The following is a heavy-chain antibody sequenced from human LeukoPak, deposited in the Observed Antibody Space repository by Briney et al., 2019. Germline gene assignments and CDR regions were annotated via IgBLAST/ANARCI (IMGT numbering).Heavy chain of an antibody. Sequence: QAGGSLRLSCAVSGFTLNMYVMNWVRQAPGKGLEWVSSISAGGNTDYADSVKGRFTISRDNSENALYLQMNSLRAEDTALYYCAKFFAPSGGNSGWPWVIDYWGQGTLVTVSS. V-gene: IGHV3-23*01. D-gene: IGHD6-25*01. J-gene: IGHJ4*02. CDR3: AKFFAPSGGNSGWPWVIDY. CDR2: ISAGGNT. CDR1: GFTLNMYV.